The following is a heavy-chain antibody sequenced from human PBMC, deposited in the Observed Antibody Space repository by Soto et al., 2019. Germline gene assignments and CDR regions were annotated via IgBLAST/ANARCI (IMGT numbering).Heavy chain of an antibody. CDR2: MYYSGST. V-gene: IGHV4-39*01. D-gene: IGHD1-20*01. Sequence: QLQLQESGPRLVKPSETLSLTCTVSGGSISSYRHYCGWIRQPPGQGLEWIGYMYYSGSTYYNPSLKSRGTMSVDTSKKQFSQNLSSVTAADTAVYYCATMPITGETPYYFDYWYQGTLVPVSS. J-gene: IGHJ4*02. CDR3: ATMPITGETPYYFDY. CDR1: GGSISSYRHY.